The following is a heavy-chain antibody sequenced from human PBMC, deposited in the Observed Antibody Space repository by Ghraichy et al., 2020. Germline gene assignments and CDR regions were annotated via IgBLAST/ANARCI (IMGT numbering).Heavy chain of an antibody. CDR2: INHSGST. D-gene: IGHD4-23*01. CDR1: GGSFSGYY. Sequence: SETLSLTCAVYGGSFSGYYWSWIRQPPGKGLEWIGEINHSGSTNYNPSLQSRVTISVDTSKSQFSLKLSSVTAADTAVYYCARGPVGLPEGYFDYWGQGTLVTVSS. V-gene: IGHV4-34*01. CDR3: ARGPVGLPEGYFDY. J-gene: IGHJ4*02.